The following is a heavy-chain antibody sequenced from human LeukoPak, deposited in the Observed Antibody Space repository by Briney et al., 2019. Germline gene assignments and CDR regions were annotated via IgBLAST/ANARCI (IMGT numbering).Heavy chain of an antibody. CDR1: GYTFTGYY. D-gene: IGHD3-22*01. Sequence: ASVKVSCKASGYTFTGYYMHWVRQAPGQGLEWMGWINPNSGGTNYAQKFQGRVTVTRDTSISTAYMELSRLRSDDTAVYYCARTYYYDSSGYYYGYWGQGTLVTVSS. CDR3: ARTYYYDSSGYYYGY. V-gene: IGHV1-2*02. J-gene: IGHJ4*02. CDR2: INPNSGGT.